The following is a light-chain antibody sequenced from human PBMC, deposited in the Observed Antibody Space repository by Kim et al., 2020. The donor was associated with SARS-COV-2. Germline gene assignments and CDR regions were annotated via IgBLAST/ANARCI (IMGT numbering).Light chain of an antibody. J-gene: IGKJ1*01. CDR3: QQFNNWPWT. Sequence: EVVMTQSPATLSVSPGERATLSCRASQSVSINLAWYQQKPGQAPRLLIYRASTRATAIPARFSGSGSSTEFTLTIGSLQSEDFAVYYCQQFNNWPWTFAQGTKVDIK. CDR1: QSVSIN. CDR2: RAS. V-gene: IGKV3-15*01.